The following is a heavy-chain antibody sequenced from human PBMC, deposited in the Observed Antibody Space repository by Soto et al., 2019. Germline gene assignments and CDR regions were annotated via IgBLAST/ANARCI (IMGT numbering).Heavy chain of an antibody. D-gene: IGHD2-21*02. V-gene: IGHV4-59*01. CDR3: ARDLWGYCGTDCYPLDV. CDR1: GGSISRYY. J-gene: IGHJ6*02. CDR2: MYNTGRT. Sequence: PSETLSLTCTVSGGSISRYYWSWIRQPPGKGLEWIGYMYNTGRTVYNPSFKSRVTISVDTSKNQFSLQLDSVTAADTAVYYCARDLWGYCGTDCYPLDVWGQGTTVTSP.